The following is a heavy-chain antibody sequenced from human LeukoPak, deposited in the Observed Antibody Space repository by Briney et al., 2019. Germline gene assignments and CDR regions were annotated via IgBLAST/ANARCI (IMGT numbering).Heavy chain of an antibody. CDR1: GFTFSSYG. Sequence: PGGSLRLSCAASGFTFSSYGMHWVRQAPGKGLEWVAVISYDGSNKYYADSVKGRFTISRDNSKNTLYLQMNSLRAEDTAVYYCARVATGSSLFDYWGQGTLVTVSS. CDR2: ISYDGSNK. D-gene: IGHD3-9*01. CDR3: ARVATGSSLFDY. J-gene: IGHJ4*02. V-gene: IGHV3-30*03.